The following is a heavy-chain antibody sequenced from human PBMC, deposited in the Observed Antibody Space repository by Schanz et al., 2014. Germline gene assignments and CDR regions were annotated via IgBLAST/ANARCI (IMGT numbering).Heavy chain of an antibody. CDR3: ARGSSTGAFDT. CDR2: INPSAGNT. J-gene: IGHJ3*02. Sequence: QVQLVQSGAEVKKPGASVKVSCEASGYTFTSYYIHWFRQAPGQGLEWMGLINPSAGNTNYAQKFRGRVTMTRDTSASTVYMELSSLRSEDTAVYFCARGSSTGAFDTWGQGTMVTVSS. D-gene: IGHD6-6*01. CDR1: GYTFTSYY. V-gene: IGHV1-46*03.